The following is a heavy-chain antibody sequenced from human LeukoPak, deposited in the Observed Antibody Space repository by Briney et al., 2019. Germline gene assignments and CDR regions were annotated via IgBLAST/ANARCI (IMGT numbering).Heavy chain of an antibody. CDR2: IYTSGST. J-gene: IGHJ5*02. CDR1: GGSISSGSYY. CDR3: ARDGLRLGDNWFDP. Sequence: PSQTLSLTCTVSGGSISSGSYYWSWIRQPAGKGLEWIGRIYTSGSTNYNPSLKSRVTISVDTSKHQFFLKLSSVTAADTAVYYCARDGLRLGDNWFDPWGQGTLVTVSS. D-gene: IGHD3-16*01. V-gene: IGHV4-61*02.